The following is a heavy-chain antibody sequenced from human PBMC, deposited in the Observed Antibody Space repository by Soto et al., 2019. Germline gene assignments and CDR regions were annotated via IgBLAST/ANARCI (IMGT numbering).Heavy chain of an antibody. J-gene: IGHJ6*02. Sequence: GASVKVSCKVSGHTLSDLSMHWVRQAPGEGLEWMGTFDPQGGGTVYAEKFQDRLTMTQDTSTDTAYMQLSSLRSEDTAVYFCATDNLMPVDSSYYYGMDVWGQGTTVTVSS. D-gene: IGHD5-18*01. CDR2: FDPQGGGT. V-gene: IGHV1-24*01. CDR3: ATDNLMPVDSSYYYGMDV. CDR1: GHTLSDLS.